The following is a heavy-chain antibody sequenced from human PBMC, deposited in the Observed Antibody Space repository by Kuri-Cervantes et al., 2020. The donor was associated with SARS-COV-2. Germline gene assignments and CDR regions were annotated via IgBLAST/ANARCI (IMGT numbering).Heavy chain of an antibody. CDR3: AKDLKWDLAAEYFDY. Sequence: GGSLRLSCGVSGFPFSEYAMTWVRQAPGGGLTWVASITGGGDETHYADSVKGRFTISRDNSKNTLYLQVSTLRAEDTALYFCAKDLKWDLAAEYFDYWGQGTPVTVSS. V-gene: IGHV3-23*01. CDR1: GFPFSEYA. D-gene: IGHD1-26*01. J-gene: IGHJ4*02. CDR2: ITGGGDET.